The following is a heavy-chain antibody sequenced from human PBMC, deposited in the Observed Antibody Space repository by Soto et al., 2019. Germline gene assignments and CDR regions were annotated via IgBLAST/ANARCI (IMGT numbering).Heavy chain of an antibody. CDR1: RFTFSSYA. J-gene: IGHJ3*02. Sequence: PGGSLRLSCEASRFTFSSYAMSWVRQAPGKGLEWVSVIGISSSTTYYADSVRGRFTISRDNSKNTLFLQMNSLRADDTAAYYCAKDAPGSPRGAFDIWGQGTMVTVSS. CDR3: AKDAPGSPRGAFDI. CDR2: IGISSSTT. V-gene: IGHV3-23*01.